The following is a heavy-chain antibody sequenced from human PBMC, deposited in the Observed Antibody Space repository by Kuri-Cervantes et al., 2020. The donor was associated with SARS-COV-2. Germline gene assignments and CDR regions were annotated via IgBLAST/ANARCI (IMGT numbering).Heavy chain of an antibody. CDR1: GFTFENHW. D-gene: IGHD6-19*01. V-gene: IGHV3-33*08. J-gene: IGHJ6*03. Sequence: GGSLRLSCEASGFTFENHWMGWVRQAPGKGLEWVAVIWYDGSNKYYADSVKGRFTISRDNSKNTLYLQMNSLRAEDTAVYYCARNAVAGTYYYYMDVWGKGTTVTVSS. CDR3: ARNAVAGTYYYYMDV. CDR2: IWYDGSNK.